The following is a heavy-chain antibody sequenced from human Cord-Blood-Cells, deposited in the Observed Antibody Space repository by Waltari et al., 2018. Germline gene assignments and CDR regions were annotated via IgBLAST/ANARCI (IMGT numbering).Heavy chain of an antibody. D-gene: IGHD4-17*01. CDR3: ASGPDYGDYIGY. Sequence: QVQLAESGGGVVQPGRSLRLSCAASGFTFSSYGMHWVRQAPGKGLGWVAVIWYDGSNKYYADSVKGRFTISRDNSKNTLYLQMNSLRAEDTAVYYCASGPDYGDYIGYWGQGTLVTVSS. V-gene: IGHV3-33*01. CDR1: GFTFSSYG. J-gene: IGHJ4*02. CDR2: IWYDGSNK.